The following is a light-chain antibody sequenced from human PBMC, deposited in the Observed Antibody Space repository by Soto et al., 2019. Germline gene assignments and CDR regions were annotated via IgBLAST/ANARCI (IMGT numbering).Light chain of an antibody. Sequence: QSVLTQPPSASGTPGQRVTISCSGSSSNIGSNIVNWYQQLPGTAPKLLIYSNNRRPSGVPDRFSGSKSGTLASLAISGLQSEDEADYYCAAWDDSLNGVVFGGGTKVTVL. CDR3: AAWDDSLNGVV. CDR2: SNN. J-gene: IGLJ2*01. CDR1: SSNIGSNI. V-gene: IGLV1-44*01.